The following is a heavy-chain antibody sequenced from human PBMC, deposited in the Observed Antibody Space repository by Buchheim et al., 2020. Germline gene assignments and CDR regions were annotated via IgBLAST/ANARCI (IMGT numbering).Heavy chain of an antibody. J-gene: IGHJ6*02. CDR3: AKDRDGYNWYYYYGMDV. CDR2: ISGSGGRT. V-gene: IGHV3-23*04. Sequence: VQLVESGGGLVQPGGSLRLSCAASGFTFSSYAMSWVRQAQGKGLEWVSAISGSGGRTYYADSVKGRFTISRDNSKNTLYLQMNSLRAEDTAVYYCAKDRDGYNWYYYYGMDVWGQGTT. CDR1: GFTFSSYA. D-gene: IGHD5-24*01.